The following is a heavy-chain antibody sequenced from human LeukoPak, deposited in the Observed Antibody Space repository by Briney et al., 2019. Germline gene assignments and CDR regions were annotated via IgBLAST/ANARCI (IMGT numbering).Heavy chain of an antibody. D-gene: IGHD4-17*01. CDR2: IKQDGSEK. CDR3: ARLNGEVTVFGY. CDR1: GFTFSGSW. V-gene: IGHV3-7*01. Sequence: GGSLRLSCAASGFTFSGSWMSWVRQAPGKGLEWVANIKQDGSEKYYVDSVKGRFTISRDNAENSLFLQMNSLRAEDTAVYYCARLNGEVTVFGYWGQGALVTVSS. J-gene: IGHJ4*02.